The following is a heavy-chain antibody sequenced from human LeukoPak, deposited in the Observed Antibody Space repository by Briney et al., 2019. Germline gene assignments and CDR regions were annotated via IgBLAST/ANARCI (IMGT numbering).Heavy chain of an antibody. V-gene: IGHV4-39*01. CDR2: IYYSGST. CDR3: ARSPAQWLVSEGDNNWFDP. J-gene: IGHJ5*02. Sequence: SETLSLTCTVSGGSISSSSYYWGWIRQPPGKGLEWIGSIYYSGSTYYNPSLKSRVTISVDTSKNQFSLKLSSVTAADTAVYYCARSPAQWLVSEGDNNWFDPWGQGTLVTVSS. CDR1: GGSISSSSYY. D-gene: IGHD6-19*01.